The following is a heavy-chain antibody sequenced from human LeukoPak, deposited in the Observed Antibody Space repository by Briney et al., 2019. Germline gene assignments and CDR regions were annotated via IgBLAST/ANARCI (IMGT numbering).Heavy chain of an antibody. D-gene: IGHD7-27*01. Sequence: GGSLRLSCAASGFTFSSYSMNWVRQAPGKWLEWVSSISSSSSYIYYADSVKGRFTISRDNAKNSLYLQMNSLRAEDTAVYYCASLTGDLGYWGQGTLVTVSS. CDR2: ISSSSSYI. V-gene: IGHV3-21*01. J-gene: IGHJ4*02. CDR1: GFTFSSYS. CDR3: ASLTGDLGY.